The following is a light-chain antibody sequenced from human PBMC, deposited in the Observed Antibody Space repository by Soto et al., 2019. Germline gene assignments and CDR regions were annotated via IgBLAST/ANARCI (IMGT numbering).Light chain of an antibody. CDR1: QSVSSN. V-gene: IGKV3-15*01. CDR2: GAS. Sequence: EIVMTQSPATLSVSPGERATLSCRASQSVSSNLAWYQQKPGQPPRLLIYGASTRATGIPARFSGSGSGTEFTLTISSLQAEDFATYYCQHYNSYSEAFGQGTKVELK. CDR3: QHYNSYSEA. J-gene: IGKJ1*01.